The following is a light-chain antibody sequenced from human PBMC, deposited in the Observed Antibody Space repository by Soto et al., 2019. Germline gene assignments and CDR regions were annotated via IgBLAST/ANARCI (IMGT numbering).Light chain of an antibody. CDR3: HQRRSWPRT. CDR2: ESS. CDR1: QTVFSR. V-gene: IGKV3-11*01. J-gene: IGKJ1*01. Sequence: EIVLTQSPATLSSSPGERATLSCRASQTVFSRLAWYQHKPGQAPRLLIYESSKRATGLPARFSGSGFGTDFTLTISSLEPEDFAVYYCHQRRSWPRTFXQGTKVDIK.